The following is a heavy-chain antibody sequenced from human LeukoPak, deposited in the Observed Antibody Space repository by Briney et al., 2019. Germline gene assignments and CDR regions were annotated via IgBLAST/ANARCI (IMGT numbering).Heavy chain of an antibody. CDR2: IYPGDSDT. CDR1: GYSFTSYW. CDR3: ARSEIVVAWPLGTNNWFDP. Sequence: GESLKISCKGSGYSFTSYWIGWVRQMPGKGLEWMGIIYPGDSDTRYSPSFQGQVTISADKSISTAYLQWSSLKASDTAMYYCARSEIVVAWPLGTNNWFDPWGQGTLVTVSS. J-gene: IGHJ5*02. D-gene: IGHD3-22*01. V-gene: IGHV5-51*01.